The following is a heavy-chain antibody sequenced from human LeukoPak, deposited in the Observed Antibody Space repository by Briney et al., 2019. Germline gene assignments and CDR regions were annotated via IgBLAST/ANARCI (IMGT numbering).Heavy chain of an antibody. J-gene: IGHJ4*02. Sequence: GGSLRLSCAASGFTFSSYDMHWVRQATGKGLEWVSAIGTAGDPYYPGSVKGRFTISRENAKNCLYLQMNSLRAGDTAVYYCARGGGSSGWYGFDYWGQGTLVTVSS. CDR3: ARGGGSSGWYGFDY. CDR1: GFTFSSYD. CDR2: IGTAGDP. V-gene: IGHV3-13*05. D-gene: IGHD6-19*01.